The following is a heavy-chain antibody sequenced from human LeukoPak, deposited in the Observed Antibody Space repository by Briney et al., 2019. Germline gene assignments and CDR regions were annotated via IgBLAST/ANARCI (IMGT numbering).Heavy chain of an antibody. CDR1: GFTFSNYW. V-gene: IGHV3-7*01. D-gene: IGHD1-26*01. J-gene: IGHJ4*02. CDR2: IKEDGSEK. Sequence: GGSLRLSCVASGFTFSNYWMRWVRQAPGKGLEWVANIKEDGSEKYYVDSVKGRFTISRDNPKKSLYLQMNSLRDEDTAVYYCRSQVGANSTFDYWGQGTLVTVSS. CDR3: RSQVGANSTFDY.